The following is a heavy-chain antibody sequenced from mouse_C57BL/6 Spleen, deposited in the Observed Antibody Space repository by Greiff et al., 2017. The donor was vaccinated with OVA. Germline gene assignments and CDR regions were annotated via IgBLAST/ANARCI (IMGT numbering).Heavy chain of an antibody. CDR2: IDPSDSYT. V-gene: IGHV1-69*01. CDR1: GYTFTSYW. Sequence: QVQLQQPGAELVMPGASVKLSCKASGYTFTSYWMHWVKQRPGQGLEWIGEIDPSDSYTNYNQKLKGKSTLTVDKSSSTAYMQLSSLTSEDSAVYYCARKGAGAMDYWGQGTSVTVSS. J-gene: IGHJ4*01. CDR3: ARKGAGAMDY.